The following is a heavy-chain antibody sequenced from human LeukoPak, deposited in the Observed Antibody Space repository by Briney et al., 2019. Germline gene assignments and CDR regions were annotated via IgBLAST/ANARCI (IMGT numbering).Heavy chain of an antibody. V-gene: IGHV4-28*03. J-gene: IGHJ6*03. CDR1: GYSISSSNR. CDR2: IYYSGSI. Sequence: PSETLSLTCAVSGYSISSSNRWGWIRQPPGKGLEWIGYIYYSGSIYYNPSLKSRVTMSVDTSKNQFSLKLSSVTAVDTAVYYCARDHPSDFWSGYYTGYYYYYYYMDVWGKGTTVTVSS. D-gene: IGHD3-3*01. CDR3: ARDHPSDFWSGYYTGYYYYYYYMDV.